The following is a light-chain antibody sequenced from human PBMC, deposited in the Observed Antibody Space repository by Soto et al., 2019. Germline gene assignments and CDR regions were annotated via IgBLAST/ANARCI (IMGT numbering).Light chain of an antibody. CDR3: QQYNTWSRAT. CDR1: QSISSN. Sequence: EIVMTQSPATLSVSPGERATLSCRASQSISSNLAWYQQKPGQAPRLLMFRTSSRDTGFPARFSGSGSGTEFNLTISSLQSEDFGFYYCQQYNTWSRATFGGGTKVEIK. V-gene: IGKV3-15*01. CDR2: RTS. J-gene: IGKJ4*01.